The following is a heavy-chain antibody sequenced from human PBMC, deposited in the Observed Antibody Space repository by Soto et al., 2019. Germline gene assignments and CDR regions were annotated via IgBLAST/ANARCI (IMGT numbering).Heavy chain of an antibody. V-gene: IGHV3-21*01. CDR1: GFTFSSYS. Sequence: EVQLVESGGGLVKPGGSLRLSCAASGFTFSSYSMNWVRQAPGKGLEWVSSISSSSSYIYYADSVKGRFTISRDNAKNSLYLQMNSLIAEDTAVYYGAKIGSSSSYNYYYYMDVWGKGTTVTVSS. CDR3: AKIGSSSSYNYYYYMDV. D-gene: IGHD6-13*01. CDR2: ISSSSSYI. J-gene: IGHJ6*03.